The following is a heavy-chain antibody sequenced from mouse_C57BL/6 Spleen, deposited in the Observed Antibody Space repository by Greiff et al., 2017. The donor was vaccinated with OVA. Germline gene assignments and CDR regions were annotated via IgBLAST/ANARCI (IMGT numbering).Heavy chain of an antibody. CDR2: FDPYSGGI. CDR1: GYTFTSYC. Sequence: QVQLQQPGAELVKPGASVKLSCKASGYTFTSYCMHWVKQRPGRGLAWIGRFDPYSGGIMYNEKFKSKATLTVDKPSSTAYMQRRSLTSEDSAVYYSARYNNYAEGLYYVDYWGKGTTLTVSS. J-gene: IGHJ2*01. V-gene: IGHV1-72*01. D-gene: IGHD2-12*01. CDR3: ARYNNYAEGLYYVDY.